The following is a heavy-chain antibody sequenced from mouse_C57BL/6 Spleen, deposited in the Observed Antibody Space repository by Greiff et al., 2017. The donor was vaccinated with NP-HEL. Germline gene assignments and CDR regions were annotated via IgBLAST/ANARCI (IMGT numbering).Heavy chain of an antibody. D-gene: IGHD2-1*01. CDR1: GYAFSSYW. Sequence: VQLQQSGAELVKPGASVKISCKASGYAFSSYWMNWVKQRPGKGLEWIGQIYPGDGDTNYNGKFKGKATLTADKSSSTAYMQLSSLTSEDSAVYFCARGDGNYGYFDVWGTGTTVTVSS. CDR3: ARGDGNYGYFDV. CDR2: IYPGDGDT. J-gene: IGHJ1*03. V-gene: IGHV1-80*01.